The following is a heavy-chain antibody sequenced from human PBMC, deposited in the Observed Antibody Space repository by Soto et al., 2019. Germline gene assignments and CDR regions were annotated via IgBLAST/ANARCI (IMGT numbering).Heavy chain of an antibody. CDR1: GFSIRTYW. J-gene: IGHJ4*02. Sequence: EMQLVESGGDLVQPGGSLILSCAASGFSIRTYWMCWVRQFPGKGREWVANIKYDDSEKPYMDSVEGRFTISRDNAKNTLYLPMSRLRVDDTAIYYCAAWSRSHWFDYWGQGTLVAVS. CDR3: AAWSRSHWFDY. CDR2: IKYDDSEK. V-gene: IGHV3-7*05. D-gene: IGHD1-1*01.